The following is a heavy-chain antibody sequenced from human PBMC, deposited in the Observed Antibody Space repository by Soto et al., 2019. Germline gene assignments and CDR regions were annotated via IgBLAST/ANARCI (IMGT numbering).Heavy chain of an antibody. V-gene: IGHV1-18*01. J-gene: IGHJ3*02. CDR1: GYTFTSYG. Sequence: GASVKVSCKASGYTFTSYGISWVRQAPGQGLEWMGWISAYNGNTNYAQKLQGRVTMTTDTSTSTAYMELRSLRSDDTAVYYCARDLGYCSSTSCYGGAFDIWGQGTMVTVSS. D-gene: IGHD2-2*01. CDR3: ARDLGYCSSTSCYGGAFDI. CDR2: ISAYNGNT.